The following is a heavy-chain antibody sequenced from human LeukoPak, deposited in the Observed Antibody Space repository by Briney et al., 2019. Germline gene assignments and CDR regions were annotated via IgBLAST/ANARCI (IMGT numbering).Heavy chain of an antibody. V-gene: IGHV3-30*18. CDR1: GFTFSTYA. CDR2: ISYDGSNK. D-gene: IGHD3-3*01. Sequence: GGSLTLSCAASGFTFSTYAMHWVRQAPGKGLEWVAVISYDGSNKYYADSVKGRFTISRDNSKNTLYLQMNSLRAEDTAVYYCAKIRGVYYYYYGMDVWGKGTTVTVSS. J-gene: IGHJ6*04. CDR3: AKIRGVYYYYYGMDV.